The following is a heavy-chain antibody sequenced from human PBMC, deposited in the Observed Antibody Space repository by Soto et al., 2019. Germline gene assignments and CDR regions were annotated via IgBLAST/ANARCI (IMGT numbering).Heavy chain of an antibody. CDR2: INPNSGGT. Sequence: ASVKVSCKASGDTFTGYYMHWVRQAPGQGLEWMGWINPNSGGTNYAQKFQGWVTMTRDTSISTAYMELSRLRSDDTAVYYCARDPGHYDYVWGSYRKYGMDVWGQ. CDR1: GDTFTGYY. D-gene: IGHD3-16*02. CDR3: ARDPGHYDYVWGSYRKYGMDV. V-gene: IGHV1-2*04. J-gene: IGHJ6*02.